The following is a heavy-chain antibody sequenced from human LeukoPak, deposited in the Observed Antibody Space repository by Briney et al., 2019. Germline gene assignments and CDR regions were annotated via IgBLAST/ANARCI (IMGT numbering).Heavy chain of an antibody. Sequence: SETLSLTCAVYGGSFSGYYWSWIRQLPGKGLEWIGEINHSGSTNYNPSLKSRVTISVDTSKNQFSLKLSSVTAADTAVYYCAITNCSGGSCPPPGAFDIWGQGTMVTVSS. CDR1: GGSFSGYY. J-gene: IGHJ3*02. D-gene: IGHD2-15*01. V-gene: IGHV4-34*01. CDR2: INHSGST. CDR3: AITNCSGGSCPPPGAFDI.